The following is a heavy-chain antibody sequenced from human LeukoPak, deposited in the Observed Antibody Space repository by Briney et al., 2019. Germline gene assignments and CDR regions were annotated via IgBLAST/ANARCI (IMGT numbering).Heavy chain of an antibody. D-gene: IGHD3-16*01. CDR1: GFTFSSYA. V-gene: IGHV3-23*01. CDR3: AKSEAASAYNHFDY. CDR2: ISDIGGST. J-gene: IGHJ4*02. Sequence: PGGSLRLSCAASGFTFSSYAMSWVRQAPGKGLEWVSTISDIGGSTYYADSVKGRFTISRDNSKNTLYLQMNSLRAEDTAVYYCAKSEAASAYNHFDYWGQGTLVTVSS.